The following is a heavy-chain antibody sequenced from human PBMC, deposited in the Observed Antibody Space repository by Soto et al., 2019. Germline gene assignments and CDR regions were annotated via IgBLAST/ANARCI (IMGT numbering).Heavy chain of an antibody. Sequence: GGSLRVSCAASGFTFSSYGMHWGRQAPGKGLEWVAVIWYDGSNKYYADSVKGRFTISRDNSKNTLYLQMNSLRAEDTAVYYCARDTQYYDFWSGPDYYMDVWGKGTTVTVSS. J-gene: IGHJ6*03. D-gene: IGHD3-3*01. CDR3: ARDTQYYDFWSGPDYYMDV. V-gene: IGHV3-33*01. CDR2: IWYDGSNK. CDR1: GFTFSSYG.